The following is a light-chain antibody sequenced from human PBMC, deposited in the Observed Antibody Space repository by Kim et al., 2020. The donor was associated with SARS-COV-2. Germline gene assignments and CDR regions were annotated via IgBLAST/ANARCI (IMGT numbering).Light chain of an antibody. V-gene: IGLV1-40*01. CDR3: QSYDSSLSVGV. CDR1: SSNIGAGAD. J-gene: IGLJ2*01. Sequence: QSVLTQPPSVSGAPGQRVTIPCTGCSSNIGAGADVNWYQQLPGTAPKLLIYGNNNRPSGVPDRFSGSKSGTSASLAITGLQAEDEADYYCQSYDSSLSVGVFGGGTQLTFL. CDR2: GNN.